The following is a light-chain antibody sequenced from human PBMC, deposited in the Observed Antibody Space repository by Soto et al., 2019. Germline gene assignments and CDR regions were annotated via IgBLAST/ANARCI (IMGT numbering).Light chain of an antibody. J-gene: IGLJ2*01. V-gene: IGLV1-44*01. CDR2: SNN. CDR1: SSNIGAAYD. CDR3: AAWDDSLNGPV. Sequence: QSVLTQPPSVSGAPGQRVTISCTGGSSNIGAAYDVHWYQQLPGTAPKLLIYSNNQRPSGVPDRFSGSKSGTSASLAISGLQSEDEADYYCAAWDDSLNGPVFGGGTKLTVL.